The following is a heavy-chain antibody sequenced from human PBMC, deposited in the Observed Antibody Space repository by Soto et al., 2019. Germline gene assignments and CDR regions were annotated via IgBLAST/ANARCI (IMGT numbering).Heavy chain of an antibody. V-gene: IGHV3-9*01. CDR3: AKDIRQPASSGAFDI. J-gene: IGHJ3*02. CDR2: ISWNSGSI. CDR1: GFTFDDYA. D-gene: IGHD2-2*01. Sequence: EVQLVESGGGLVQPGRSLRLSCAASGFTFDDYAMHWVRQAPGKGLEWVSGISWNSGSIGYADSVKGRFTISRDNAKNSLYLQMNSLRAEDTALYYCAKDIRQPASSGAFDIWGQGTMVTVSS.